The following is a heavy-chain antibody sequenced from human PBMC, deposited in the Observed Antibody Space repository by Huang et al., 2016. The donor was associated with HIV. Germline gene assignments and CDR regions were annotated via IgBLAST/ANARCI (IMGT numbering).Heavy chain of an antibody. CDR1: GFTFSSYA. Sequence: EVQLLESGGGLVQPGGSLRLSCAASGFTFSSYAMSWVRQAPGKGLEWFSGISGSGGSTYYADSVKGRFTISRDNSKNTLYLQMNSLRAEDTAVYYCAKPPSISSKYFQHWGQGTLVTVSS. J-gene: IGHJ1*01. V-gene: IGHV3-23*01. D-gene: IGHD3-3*02. CDR2: ISGSGGST. CDR3: AKPPSISSKYFQH.